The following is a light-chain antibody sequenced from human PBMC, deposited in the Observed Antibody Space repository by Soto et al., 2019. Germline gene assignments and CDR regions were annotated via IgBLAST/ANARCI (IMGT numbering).Light chain of an antibody. Sequence: IVITHSPSTLSVSPGEIATLSCSASQSVSSNLAWHQQKPGQAPRLLIYDASNRATGIPARFSGSGSGTDFTLTISSLEPEDFAVYYCQQRSNWPSITFGQGTRLEIK. J-gene: IGKJ5*01. CDR2: DAS. CDR1: QSVSSN. V-gene: IGKV3-11*01. CDR3: QQRSNWPSIT.